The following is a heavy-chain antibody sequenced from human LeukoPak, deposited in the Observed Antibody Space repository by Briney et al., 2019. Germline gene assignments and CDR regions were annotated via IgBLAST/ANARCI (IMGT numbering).Heavy chain of an antibody. CDR3: VVGTDY. V-gene: IGHV4-34*01. CDR2: INHSGST. J-gene: IGHJ4*02. CDR1: GGSFSGYY. D-gene: IGHD1-1*01. Sequence: SETLSLTCAVYGGSFSGYYWSWIRQPPGKGLEWIGEINHSGSTNYNPSLKSRVTLSVDTSKNQFSLKLSSVTAADTAVYYCVVGTDYWGQGTLVTVSS.